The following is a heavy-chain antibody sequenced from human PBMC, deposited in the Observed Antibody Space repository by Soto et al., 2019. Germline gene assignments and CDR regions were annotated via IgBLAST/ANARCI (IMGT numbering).Heavy chain of an antibody. V-gene: IGHV3-74*01. CDR2: INSDGWST. J-gene: IGHJ6*02. CDR3: ARESTYYDFWSGYPSGDGMDV. D-gene: IGHD3-3*01. CDR1: GFTFSSYW. Sequence: GGSLILSFAASGFTFSSYWIHWVRQAPGKGLEGVSRINSDGWSTSYADSVKGRFTISRDNAKNTLYLQMNSLRAEDTAVYYCARESTYYDFWSGYPSGDGMDVWGQGTTVTVSS.